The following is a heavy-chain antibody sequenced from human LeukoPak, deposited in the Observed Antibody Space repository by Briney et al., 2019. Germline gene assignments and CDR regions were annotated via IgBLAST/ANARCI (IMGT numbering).Heavy chain of an antibody. CDR2: FDPEDGET. J-gene: IGHJ4*02. D-gene: IGHD3-9*01. CDR1: GYTLTELS. V-gene: IGHV1-24*01. Sequence: ASVKVSCKVSGYTLTELSMHWVRQAPGKGLEWMGGFDPEDGETIYAQKFQGRVTMTEDTSTDTAYMELSSLRSEHTAVYYCATDGGRDYDILTGWALLLWGQRTLVTVSS. CDR3: ATDGGRDYDILTGWALLL.